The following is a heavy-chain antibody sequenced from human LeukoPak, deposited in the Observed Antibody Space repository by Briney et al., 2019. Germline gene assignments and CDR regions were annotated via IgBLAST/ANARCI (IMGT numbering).Heavy chain of an antibody. CDR2: IRPKVEGGTV. J-gene: IGHJ4*02. V-gene: IGHV3-15*01. CDR3: THYSSGWY. Sequence: GGSLRLSCAASGFTFSNAWMSWVRQAPGKGLEWLGRIRPKVEGGTVDYAAPVKGRFIISRDDSKNTLFLQLHSLKLEDTAMYYCTHYSSGWYLGQGTLVTVSS. D-gene: IGHD6-19*01. CDR1: GFTFSNAW.